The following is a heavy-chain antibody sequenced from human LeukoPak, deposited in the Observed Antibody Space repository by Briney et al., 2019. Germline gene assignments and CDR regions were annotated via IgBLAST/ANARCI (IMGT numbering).Heavy chain of an antibody. CDR1: GFTFSSYA. CDR3: ARDPGDSFYYFDY. CDR2: ISTSGGST. V-gene: IGHV3-23*01. Sequence: GGSLRLSCAASGFTFSSYAMTWVRQAPGKGLEWVSAISTSGGSTSYADSVKGRFTISRDNSKNTLYLQMNSLRAEDTAVYYCARDPGDSFYYFDYWGQGTLVTVSS. J-gene: IGHJ4*02. D-gene: IGHD5-18*01.